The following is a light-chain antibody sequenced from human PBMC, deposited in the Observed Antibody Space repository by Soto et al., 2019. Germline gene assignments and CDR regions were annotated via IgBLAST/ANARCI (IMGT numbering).Light chain of an antibody. J-gene: IGKJ4*01. CDR1: QSVSSN. V-gene: IGKV3-15*01. CDR2: GAS. CDR3: LQQNSYPLT. Sequence: EIVMTQSPATLSVSPGERATLSCRASQSVSSNLAWYQQKPGQAPRLLIYGASTRATGIPARFSGSGSGTEFTLTISSLQSEDFAVYYCLQQNSYPLTFGGGTKVEIK.